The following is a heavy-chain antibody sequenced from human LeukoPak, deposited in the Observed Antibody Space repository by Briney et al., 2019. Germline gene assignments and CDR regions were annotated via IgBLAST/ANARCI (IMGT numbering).Heavy chain of an antibody. Sequence: GESLKISCKGSGYSFTSYWIGWVRQMPGKGLEWMGIIYPSDSDTRYSPSFQGQVTISADRSISTAYLQWSSLKASDTAMYYCARLSSSSWYPFDYWGQGTLVTVSS. D-gene: IGHD6-13*01. CDR3: ARLSSSSWYPFDY. CDR2: IYPSDSDT. V-gene: IGHV5-51*01. J-gene: IGHJ4*02. CDR1: GYSFTSYW.